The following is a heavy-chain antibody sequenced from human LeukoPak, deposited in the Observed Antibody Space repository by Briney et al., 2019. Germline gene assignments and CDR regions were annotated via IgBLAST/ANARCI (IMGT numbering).Heavy chain of an antibody. Sequence: PSETLSLTCTVSGASISSSSDDWGWIRQPPGKGLEWIGTSYYSGNTYYNPSLKSRVTISADTSNNQCSQKVTSLTAADTAVYICARRARDDYWYFDLWGRGTMVTVSS. CDR3: ARRARDDYWYFDL. D-gene: IGHD2-21*01. CDR1: GASISSSSDD. CDR2: SYYSGNT. J-gene: IGHJ2*01. V-gene: IGHV4-39*01.